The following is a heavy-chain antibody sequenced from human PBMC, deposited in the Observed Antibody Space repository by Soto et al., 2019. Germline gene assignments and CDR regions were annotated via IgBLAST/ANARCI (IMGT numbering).Heavy chain of an antibody. CDR1: GGSISSYY. CDR2: IYYSGST. Sequence: TLSLTCTVSGGSISSYYWSWIRQPPGKGLEWIGYIYYSGSTNYNPSLKSRVTISVDTSKNQFSLKLSSVTAADTAVYYCARHKPYSNYVFDYWGQGTLVTVSS. J-gene: IGHJ4*02. V-gene: IGHV4-59*08. CDR3: ARHKPYSNYVFDY. D-gene: IGHD4-4*01.